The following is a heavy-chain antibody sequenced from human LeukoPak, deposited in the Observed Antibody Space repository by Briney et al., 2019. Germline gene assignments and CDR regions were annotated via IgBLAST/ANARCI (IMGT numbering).Heavy chain of an antibody. CDR3: ARAPWNSKQQLWPGFDY. D-gene: IGHD6-13*01. CDR1: GGSISSGGYY. V-gene: IGHV4-31*03. Sequence: SETLSLTCTVSGGSISSGGYYWSWIRQHPGKGLEWIGYIYYSGSTYYSPSLKSRVTISVDTSKNQFSLKLSSVTAADTAVYYCARAPWNSKQQLWPGFDYWGQGTLVTVSS. CDR2: IYYSGST. J-gene: IGHJ4*02.